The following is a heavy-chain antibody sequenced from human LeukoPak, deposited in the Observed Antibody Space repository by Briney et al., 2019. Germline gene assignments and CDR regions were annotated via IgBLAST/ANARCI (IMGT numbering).Heavy chain of an antibody. CDR2: MNPNNGGT. D-gene: IGHD3-3*01. CDR3: ARGAIFGVIPRGYGIDV. Sequence: ASVKVSCKASGYTFTIYDINWVRQAPGQGLEWVGWMNPNNGGTVYAQKFQGRVTMTRGTSTGTLYMELNSLKSEDTAVYYCARGAIFGVIPRGYGIDVWGQGTTVTVSS. V-gene: IGHV1-8*01. J-gene: IGHJ6*02. CDR1: GYTFTIYD.